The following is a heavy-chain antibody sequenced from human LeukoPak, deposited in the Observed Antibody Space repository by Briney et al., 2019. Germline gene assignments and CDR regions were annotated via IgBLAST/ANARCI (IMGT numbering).Heavy chain of an antibody. CDR3: ARGPDYGDFLLDY. J-gene: IGHJ4*02. CDR2: IYYSGST. CDR1: GGSITSSSYY. D-gene: IGHD4-17*01. V-gene: IGHV4-39*01. Sequence: SETLSLTCSVSGGSITSSSYYWGWIRQPPGKGLEWIGCIYYSGSTYYNPSLKSRVTISVDTSKNQFSLKLSSVTAADTAVYYCARGPDYGDFLLDYWGQGTLVTVSS.